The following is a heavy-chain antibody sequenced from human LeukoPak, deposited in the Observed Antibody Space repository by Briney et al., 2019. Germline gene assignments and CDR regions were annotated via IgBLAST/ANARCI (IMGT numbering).Heavy chain of an antibody. CDR2: ISSSGSTI. J-gene: IGHJ4*02. D-gene: IGHD1-26*01. CDR1: GFTFSSYE. CDR3: ARDGGIQWELDY. Sequence: GGSLRLSCAASGFTFSSYEMNWVRQAPGKGLEWVSYISSSGSTIYYADSVKGRFTISRDNAKNSLYLQMNSLRVEDTAVYYCARDGGIQWELDYWGQGILVTVSS. V-gene: IGHV3-48*03.